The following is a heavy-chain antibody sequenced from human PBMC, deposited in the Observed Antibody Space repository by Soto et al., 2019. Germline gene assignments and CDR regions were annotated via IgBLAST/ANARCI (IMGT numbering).Heavy chain of an antibody. CDR1: GYTFTSYG. D-gene: IGHD2-21*02. V-gene: IGHV1-18*01. Sequence: ASVKVSCKASGYTFTSYGISWGRQAPGQGLEWMGWISAYNGNTNYAQKLQGRVTMTTDTSTSTAYMELRSLRSDDTAVYYCARVCGGDCSYYYGMDVWGQGTTVTVSS. CDR3: ARVCGGDCSYYYGMDV. J-gene: IGHJ6*02. CDR2: ISAYNGNT.